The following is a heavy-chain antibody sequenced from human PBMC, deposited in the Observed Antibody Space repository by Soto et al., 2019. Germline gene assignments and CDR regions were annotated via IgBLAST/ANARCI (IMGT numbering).Heavy chain of an antibody. V-gene: IGHV1-69*12. J-gene: IGHJ5*02. CDR1: GGTFSSYA. CDR3: ARDAGDSSSWALNWFDP. CDR2: IIPIFGTA. Sequence: QVQLVQSGAEVKKPGSSVNVSCKASGGTFSSYAISWVRQAPGQGLEWMGGIIPIFGTANYAQKFQGRVTITADESTSTAYMELSSLRSEDTAVYYCARDAGDSSSWALNWFDPWGQGTLVTVSS. D-gene: IGHD6-13*01.